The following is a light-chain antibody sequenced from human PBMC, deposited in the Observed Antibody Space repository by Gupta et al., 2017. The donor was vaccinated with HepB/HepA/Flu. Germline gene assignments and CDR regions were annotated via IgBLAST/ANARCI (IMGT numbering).Light chain of an antibody. CDR1: QSVSSSY. J-gene: IGKJ2*02. CDR2: GAS. V-gene: IGKV3-20*01. CDR3: QQHGSSPPWT. Sequence: EIVLTQSPGTLSLSPGERATLSCRASQSVSSSYLAWYQQKPGQAPRLLIYGASSRATGIPDRFSGSGSGTDFTLTISRREPEDFAVYYCQQHGSSPPWTFGQGTKLEIK.